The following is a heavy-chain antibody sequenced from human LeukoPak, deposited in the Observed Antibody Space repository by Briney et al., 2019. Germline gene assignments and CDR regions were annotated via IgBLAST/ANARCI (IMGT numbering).Heavy chain of an antibody. CDR2: ISGSGGST. CDR1: GFTFSSYA. Sequence: GGSLRLSCAASGFTFSSYAMSWVRQAPGNGLEWVSAISGSGGSTYYADSVKGRFTISRDNSKNTLYLQMNSLRAEDTAVYYCAKDPYYYHSSGNYMVYWGQGTLVTVSS. D-gene: IGHD3-22*01. V-gene: IGHV3-23*01. J-gene: IGHJ4*02. CDR3: AKDPYYYHSSGNYMVY.